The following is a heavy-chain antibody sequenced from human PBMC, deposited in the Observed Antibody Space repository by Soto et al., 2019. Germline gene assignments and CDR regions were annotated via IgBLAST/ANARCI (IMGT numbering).Heavy chain of an antibody. J-gene: IGHJ6*02. CDR1: GFTFSNYA. CDR2: ISYAGDNK. CDR3: ARSRVQRTSHASGYYYGMDV. Sequence: QVQLVESGGGVVQPGRSLRLSCAASGFTFSNYAMHWVRQAPGKGLEWVAVISYAGDNKYYADPVKGRFTLSRDNSRSTLYLQMNSLTTEDTAMYYCARSRVQRTSHASGYYYGMDVWGQGTTVTVSS. D-gene: IGHD1-26*01. V-gene: IGHV3-30-3*01.